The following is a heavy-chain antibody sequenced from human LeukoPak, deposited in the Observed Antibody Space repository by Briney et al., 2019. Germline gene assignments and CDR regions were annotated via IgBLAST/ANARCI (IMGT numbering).Heavy chain of an antibody. J-gene: IGHJ4*02. V-gene: IGHV3-7*01. CDR2: IKKDASEK. CDR3: ARLNWNYADY. Sequence: PGGSLRLSCTASGFTFSLYWMTWVRQAPEKGLEWVANIKKDASEKDYVDSVKGRFTISRDNGKNSLYLQMNSLRGEDTAVYYCARLNWNYADYWGQGTLVTVSS. D-gene: IGHD3-3*01. CDR1: GFTFSLYW.